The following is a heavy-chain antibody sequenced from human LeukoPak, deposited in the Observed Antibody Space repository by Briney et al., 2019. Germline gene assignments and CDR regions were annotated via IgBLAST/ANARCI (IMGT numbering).Heavy chain of an antibody. D-gene: IGHD3-10*01. V-gene: IGHV3-7*01. Sequence: GGSLRLSCADSQFAFNGSWMNWVRQAPGKGLEWVADIKGDGHEKNYVDSVKGRFFISRDNARNSLYLQMDSLRAEDTAVYYCAKEGASPIITYDSWGQGALVTVSS. J-gene: IGHJ5*01. CDR2: IKGDGHEK. CDR1: QFAFNGSW. CDR3: AKEGASPIITYDS.